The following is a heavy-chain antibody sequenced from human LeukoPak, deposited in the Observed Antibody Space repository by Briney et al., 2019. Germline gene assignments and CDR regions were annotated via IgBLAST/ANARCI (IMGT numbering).Heavy chain of an antibody. CDR1: GGSISSYY. D-gene: IGHD6-13*01. CDR3: ARVGLVGSSWYSDYYGMDV. Sequence: SETLSLTCTVSGGSISSYYWSWIRQPPGKGLEWIGYIYYSGSTNYNPSLKSRVIISVDTSKNQFSLKLSSVTAADTAVYYCARVGLVGSSWYSDYYGMDVWGQGTTVTVSS. J-gene: IGHJ6*02. V-gene: IGHV4-59*01. CDR2: IYYSGST.